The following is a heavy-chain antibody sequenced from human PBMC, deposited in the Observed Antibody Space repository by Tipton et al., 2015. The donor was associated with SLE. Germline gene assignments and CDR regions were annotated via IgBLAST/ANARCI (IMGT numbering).Heavy chain of an antibody. Sequence: TLSLTCTVSGGSISSGSYYWSWIRQPAGKGLEWIGYIYTSGSTYYNPSLKSRVTISVDTSKNHFSLKLSSVTAADTAVYYCARVLGDFGVIIPVYYYYYGMDVWGQGTTVTVSS. CDR2: IYTSGST. J-gene: IGHJ6*02. CDR3: ARVLGDFGVIIPVYYYYYGMDV. D-gene: IGHD3-3*01. V-gene: IGHV4-61*09. CDR1: GGSISSGSYY.